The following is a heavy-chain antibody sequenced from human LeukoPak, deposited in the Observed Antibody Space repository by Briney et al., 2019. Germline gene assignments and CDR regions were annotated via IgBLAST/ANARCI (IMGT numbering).Heavy chain of an antibody. CDR3: AKDHSEYSSSPFDY. CDR1: GFTFDDYA. Sequence: GGSLRLSCAASGFTFDDYAMHWVRQAPGKGLEWVSGISWNSGSIGYADSAKGRFTISRDNAKNSLYLQMNSLRAEDTALYYCAKDHSEYSSSPFDYWGQGTLVTVSS. D-gene: IGHD6-6*01. V-gene: IGHV3-9*01. CDR2: ISWNSGSI. J-gene: IGHJ4*02.